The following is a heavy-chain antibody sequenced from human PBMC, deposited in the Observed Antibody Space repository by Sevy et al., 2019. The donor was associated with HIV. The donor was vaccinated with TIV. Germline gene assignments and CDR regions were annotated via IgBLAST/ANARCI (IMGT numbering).Heavy chain of an antibody. Sequence: GGSLRLSCTASGFTVSSNYMIWVRQAPGKGLEWVAVISYDGSNKYYADSVKGRFTISRDNSKNTLYLQMNSLRAEDTAVYYCAKADSSGYYYLDYWGQGTLVTVSS. CDR2: ISYDGSNK. CDR1: GFTVSSNY. CDR3: AKADSSGYYYLDY. V-gene: IGHV3-30*18. J-gene: IGHJ4*02. D-gene: IGHD3-22*01.